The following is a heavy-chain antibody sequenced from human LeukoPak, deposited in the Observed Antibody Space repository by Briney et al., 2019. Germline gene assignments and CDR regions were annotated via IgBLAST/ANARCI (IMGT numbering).Heavy chain of an antibody. J-gene: IGHJ5*02. CDR2: IRYDGSDK. CDR3: AKGDTS. CDR1: GSTFSNYD. Sequence: PGGSLRLSCAASGSTFSNYDMHWFRKAPGKGLEWVAFIRYDGSDKYYADSVKGRFTISRDNSKNTLYLQMNSLRTEDTAVYYCAKGDTSWGQGTLVTVSS. V-gene: IGHV3-30*02. D-gene: IGHD2-21*02.